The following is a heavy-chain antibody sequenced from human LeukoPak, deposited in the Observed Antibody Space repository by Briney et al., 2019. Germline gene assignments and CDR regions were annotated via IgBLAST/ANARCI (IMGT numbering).Heavy chain of an antibody. Sequence: GGSLRLSCAAPGFTFSSYAMSWVRQAPGKGLEWVSAISGSGGSTYYADSVKGRFTISRDNSKNTLYLQMNSLRAEDTAVYYCAKQAGMTAFYYYYYMDVWGKGTTVTVSS. CDR1: GFTFSSYA. V-gene: IGHV3-23*01. D-gene: IGHD2-21*02. CDR3: AKQAGMTAFYYYYYMDV. J-gene: IGHJ6*03. CDR2: ISGSGGST.